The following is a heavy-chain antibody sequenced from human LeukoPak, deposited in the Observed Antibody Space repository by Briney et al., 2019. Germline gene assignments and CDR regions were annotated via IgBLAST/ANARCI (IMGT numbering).Heavy chain of an antibody. J-gene: IGHJ6*03. CDR3: AKSSLEGYGDSSYYYYYYMDV. CDR1: GFTFSSYA. D-gene: IGHD4-17*01. CDR2: ISGSGGST. Sequence: GGSLRLSCAASGFTFSSYAMSWVRQAPGKGLEWVSAISGSGGSTYYADSVKGRFTISRDNSKNTLYLQMNSLRAEDTAVYYCAKSSLEGYGDSSYYYYYYMDVWGKGTTVTVSS. V-gene: IGHV3-23*01.